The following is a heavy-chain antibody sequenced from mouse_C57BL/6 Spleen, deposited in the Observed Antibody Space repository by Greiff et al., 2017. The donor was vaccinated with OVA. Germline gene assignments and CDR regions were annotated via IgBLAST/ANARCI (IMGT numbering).Heavy chain of an antibody. V-gene: IGHV5-17*01. CDR3: ARGGWGYDVYWYFDV. CDR1: GFTFSDYG. D-gene: IGHD2-2*01. J-gene: IGHJ1*03. CDR2: ISSGSSTI. Sequence: EVKVVESGGGLVKPGGSLKLSCAASGFTFSDYGMHWVRQAPEKGLEWVAYISSGSSTIYYADTVKGRFTISRDNAKNTLFLQMTSLRSEDTAMYYCARGGWGYDVYWYFDVWGTGTTVTVSS.